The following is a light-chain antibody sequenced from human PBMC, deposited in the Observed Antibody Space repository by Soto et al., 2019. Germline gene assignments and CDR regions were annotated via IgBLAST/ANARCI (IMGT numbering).Light chain of an antibody. J-gene: IGKJ2*01. CDR1: QSVGSD. V-gene: IGKV3-15*01. CDR3: HQYHQWSGT. Sequence: EIVMTQSPATLSASPGEGVTLSCRASQSVGSDVAWYQHKPGRAPGLLIDGASDRATDVPLRFRASGSGTEFTLTITSLQSEDCALYYCHQYHQWSGTFRQVTKREV. CDR2: GAS.